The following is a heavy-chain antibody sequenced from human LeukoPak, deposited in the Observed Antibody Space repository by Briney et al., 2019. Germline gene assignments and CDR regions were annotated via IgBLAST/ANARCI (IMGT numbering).Heavy chain of an antibody. Sequence: PSGTLSLTCEVSGGSISSGGYSWSWIRQPPGKGLEWIGYIYHSGSTYYNPSLKSRVTMSVDRSKNKFSLKLSSVTAADTAVYYCASGAGGRVPAALYFQHWGQGTLVTVSS. CDR3: ASGAGGRVPAALYFQH. CDR1: GGSISSGGYS. V-gene: IGHV4-30-2*01. CDR2: IYHSGST. J-gene: IGHJ1*01. D-gene: IGHD2-2*01.